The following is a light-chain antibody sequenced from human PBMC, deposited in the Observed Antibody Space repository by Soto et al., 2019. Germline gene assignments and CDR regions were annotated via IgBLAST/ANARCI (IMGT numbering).Light chain of an antibody. V-gene: IGKV1-39*01. Sequence: DIRMTQSPSSLSASVGDRVTITCRASQSISRSLNWYQQKPGKAPNLLIYGAFSLQGGVPSRFSGSGSGTDFTLTISSLQPEDFATYYCQQSYRSWTFGQGTKVEIK. CDR3: QQSYRSWT. CDR1: QSISRS. CDR2: GAF. J-gene: IGKJ1*01.